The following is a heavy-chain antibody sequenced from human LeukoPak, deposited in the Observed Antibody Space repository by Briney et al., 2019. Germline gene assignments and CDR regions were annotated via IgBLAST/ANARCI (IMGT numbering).Heavy chain of an antibody. J-gene: IGHJ4*02. CDR2: ISSNGGST. CDR1: GFTFSSYA. CDR3: ARDHETWIQLWLFHY. D-gene: IGHD5-18*01. V-gene: IGHV3-64*01. Sequence: GGSLRLSCAASGFTFSSYAMHCVRQAPGKGLEYVSAISSNGGSTYYANSVKGRFTISRDNSKNTLYLQMGSLRAEGMAVYYCARDHETWIQLWLFHYWGQGTLVSVSS.